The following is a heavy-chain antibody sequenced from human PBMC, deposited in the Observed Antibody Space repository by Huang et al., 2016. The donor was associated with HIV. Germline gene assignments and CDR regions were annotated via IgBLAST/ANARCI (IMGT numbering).Heavy chain of an antibody. CDR3: ARGPIRFLAWLLNFDY. V-gene: IGHV3-30*03. D-gene: IGHD3-3*01. Sequence: QILLIESGGGVVQPGRSLRLSCAASGFTFRRYGMHWVRQAPGKGMEWVAGISYDEDNKYYAASVRGRFTISRDNSKNTLYLQMNSLRIEDTAVYYCARGPIRFLAWLLNFDYWGQGALVTVSS. CDR2: ISYDEDNK. CDR1: GFTFRRYG. J-gene: IGHJ4*02.